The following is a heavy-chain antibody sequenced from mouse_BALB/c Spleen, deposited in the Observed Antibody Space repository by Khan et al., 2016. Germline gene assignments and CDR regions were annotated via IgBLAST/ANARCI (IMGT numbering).Heavy chain of an antibody. CDR2: ISFSGRT. J-gene: IGHJ3*01. Sequence: EVQLQESGPGLVKPSQSLSLTCTVTGYSITSDYAWNWIRQSPGNKLEWMGYISFSGRTSQNPSLKSRISITRDTSKNQFFLQLNSVTTDDTATDYCARNDYYFTYWGQGTLVTVSA. D-gene: IGHD2-3*01. CDR3: ARNDYYFTY. CDR1: GYSITSDYA. V-gene: IGHV3-2*02.